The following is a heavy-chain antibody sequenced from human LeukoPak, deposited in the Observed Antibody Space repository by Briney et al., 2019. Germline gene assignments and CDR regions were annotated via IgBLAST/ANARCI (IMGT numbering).Heavy chain of an antibody. CDR1: GGSVSSGSYY. D-gene: IGHD6-19*01. CDR3: ARDPVAGLYFQH. CDR2: IYYSGST. V-gene: IGHV4-61*01. J-gene: IGHJ1*01. Sequence: PSETLSLTCTVSGGSVSSGSYYWSWIRQPPGKGLEWIGYIYYSGSTNYNPSLKSRVTIPIDTSKNQFSLKLSSVTAADTAVYYCARDPVAGLYFQHWGQGTLVTVSS.